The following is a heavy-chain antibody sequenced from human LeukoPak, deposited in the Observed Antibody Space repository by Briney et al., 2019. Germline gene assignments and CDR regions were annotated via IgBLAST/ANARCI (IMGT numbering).Heavy chain of an antibody. D-gene: IGHD2-2*01. CDR2: ISAYNGNT. CDR3: ARDPGYCSSTSCKRGDY. CDR1: GYTFTSYD. Sequence: ASVKVSCKASGYTFTSYDINWVRQAPGQGLEWMGWISAYNGNTNYAQKLQGRVTMTTDTSTSTAYMELRSLRSDDTAVYYCARDPGYCSSTSCKRGDYWGQGTLVTVSS. V-gene: IGHV1-18*01. J-gene: IGHJ4*02.